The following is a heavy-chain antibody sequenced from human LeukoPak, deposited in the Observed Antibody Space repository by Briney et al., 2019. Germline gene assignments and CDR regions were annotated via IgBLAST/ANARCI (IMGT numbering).Heavy chain of an antibody. Sequence: GESLKISCKGSGYSFSSYWIGWVRQMPGKGLEWMGIICPGDSDTTYSPSFQGQVTISADKSISSAYLQWSSLKASDTAMYYCARRTGPLYFDYWGQGTLVTASS. J-gene: IGHJ4*02. CDR1: GYSFSSYW. CDR2: ICPGDSDT. V-gene: IGHV5-51*01. D-gene: IGHD1-14*01. CDR3: ARRTGPLYFDY.